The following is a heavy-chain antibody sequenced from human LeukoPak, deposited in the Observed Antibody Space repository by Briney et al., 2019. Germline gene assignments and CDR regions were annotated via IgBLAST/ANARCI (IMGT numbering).Heavy chain of an antibody. J-gene: IGHJ3*02. V-gene: IGHV4-39*01. CDR3: ARPNSVVVTAIAGDDAFDI. Sequence: PSQTLSLTCTVSGGSISTSYYWAWIRQPPGKGLEWIGSIFYRGGTYHNPSLRSRVTISMDTSKNQFSLTLSSVTAADTAVYYCARPNSVVVTAIAGDDAFDIWGQGTMVSVSS. D-gene: IGHD2-21*02. CDR1: GGSISTSYY. CDR2: IFYRGGT.